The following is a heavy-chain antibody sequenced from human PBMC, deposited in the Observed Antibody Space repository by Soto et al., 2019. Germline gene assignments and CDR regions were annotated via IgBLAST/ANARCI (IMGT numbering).Heavy chain of an antibody. J-gene: IGHJ5*02. D-gene: IGHD3-16*01. Sequence: SETLYLTCAVYGGFLSESYWTWIRQPPGKGLEWIGEINHVGGTNYNPSLKSRVTMSVDTSQNQFSLRLISVTAADTAMYFCVRIRYQLPSSVLWLDPWGQGTQVTVSS. CDR3: VRIRYQLPSSVLWLDP. CDR1: GGFLSESY. V-gene: IGHV4-34*01. CDR2: INHVGGT.